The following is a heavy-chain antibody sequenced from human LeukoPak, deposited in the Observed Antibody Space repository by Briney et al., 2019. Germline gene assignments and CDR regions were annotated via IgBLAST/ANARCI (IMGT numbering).Heavy chain of an antibody. V-gene: IGHV3-23*01. J-gene: IGHJ4*02. Sequence: GGSLRLSCAASGFTFSNYGMSWVRQAPGKGLEWVSAISGSGGTTYYAASVKGRFTISRDNSKNTLYLQMNSLRAEDTAVYYCAKVPFAIFGVDYFDYWGQGTLVTVSS. CDR2: ISGSGGTT. D-gene: IGHD3-3*01. CDR1: GFTFSNYG. CDR3: AKVPFAIFGVDYFDY.